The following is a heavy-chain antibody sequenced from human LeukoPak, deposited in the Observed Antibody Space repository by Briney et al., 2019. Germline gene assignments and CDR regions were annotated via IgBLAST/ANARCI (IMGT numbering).Heavy chain of an antibody. Sequence: PSETLSLTCTVSGGSISSYYWSLIRQPAGKGLEWIGRIYTSGSTNYNPSLKSRVTMSVDTSKNQFSLKLSSVTAADTAVYYCARDITVAARFDYFDYWGQGTLVTVSS. CDR3: ARDITVAARFDYFDY. CDR2: IYTSGST. J-gene: IGHJ4*02. CDR1: GGSISSYY. V-gene: IGHV4-4*07. D-gene: IGHD2-15*01.